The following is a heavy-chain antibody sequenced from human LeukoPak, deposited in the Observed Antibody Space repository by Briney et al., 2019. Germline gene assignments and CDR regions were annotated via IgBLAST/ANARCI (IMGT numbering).Heavy chain of an antibody. CDR1: GFTFSSMP. CDR2: FSGSGGST. Sequence: GGSLSFSCAASGFTFSSMPMIWAAQAQGKGREGVSTFSGSGGSTYYADSVKGRFTISRDNSKNTLYLQMNSLRAEDTAVYYCAKGESNAVVVPAAANYWGQGTLVTVSS. J-gene: IGHJ4*02. V-gene: IGHV3-23*01. CDR3: AKGESNAVVVPAAANY. D-gene: IGHD2-2*01.